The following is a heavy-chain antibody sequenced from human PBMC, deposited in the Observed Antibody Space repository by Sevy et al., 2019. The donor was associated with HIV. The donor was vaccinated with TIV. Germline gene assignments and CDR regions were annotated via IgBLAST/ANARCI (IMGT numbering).Heavy chain of an antibody. CDR2: IWYDGSKK. D-gene: IGHD3-3*01. J-gene: IGHJ4*02. Sequence: GGSLRLSYAASGFTFNNYGMHWVRQAPGKGLEWVALIWYDGSKKYYADSVKGRFAISRDNSTNTLYLQMNSLRPEDTAVYYCASGPYYDFWSGRYWGQGTLVTVSS. CDR1: GFTFNNYG. CDR3: ASGPYYDFWSGRY. V-gene: IGHV3-33*08.